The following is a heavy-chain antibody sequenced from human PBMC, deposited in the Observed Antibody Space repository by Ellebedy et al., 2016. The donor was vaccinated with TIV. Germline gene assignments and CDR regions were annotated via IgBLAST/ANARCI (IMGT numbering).Heavy chain of an antibody. D-gene: IGHD2-2*03. Sequence: MPSETLSLTCTVSGGSISSDFWGWFRHPPGEGLEWIGYRDYRGHMHHNPSLKSRVTISLDTSKNQFALKLTSVTAADTAVYYCARLPHGSVFGYFDYWGQGTLVTVSS. CDR3: ARLPHGSVFGYFDY. V-gene: IGHV4-59*01. J-gene: IGHJ4*02. CDR1: GGSISSDF. CDR2: RDYRGHM.